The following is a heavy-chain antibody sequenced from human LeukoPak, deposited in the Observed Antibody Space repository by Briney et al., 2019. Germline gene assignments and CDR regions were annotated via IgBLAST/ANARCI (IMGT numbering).Heavy chain of an antibody. Sequence: GGSLRLSCAASGFTFSSYAMQWVRQAPGKGLEWVALMSYDENNKFYADSVKGRFTISRDNSKNTLYLQMNSLRAEDTAVYYCAREQGDYIDYWGQGSLITVSS. D-gene: IGHD4-17*01. CDR3: AREQGDYIDY. J-gene: IGHJ4*02. CDR1: GFTFSSYA. V-gene: IGHV3-30-3*01. CDR2: MSYDENNK.